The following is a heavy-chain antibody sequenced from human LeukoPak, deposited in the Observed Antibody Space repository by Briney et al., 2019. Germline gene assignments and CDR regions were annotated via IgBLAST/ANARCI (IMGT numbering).Heavy chain of an antibody. CDR1: GFTFSSYS. V-gene: IGHV3-48*01. J-gene: IGHJ3*02. CDR2: ISSSSSTI. Sequence: GRSLRLSCAASGFTFSSYSMNWVRQAPGKGLEWVSYISSSSSTIYYADSVKGRFTISRDNAKNSLYLQMNSLRAEDTAVYYCARATPLYIWGQGTMVTVSS. CDR3: ARATPLYI.